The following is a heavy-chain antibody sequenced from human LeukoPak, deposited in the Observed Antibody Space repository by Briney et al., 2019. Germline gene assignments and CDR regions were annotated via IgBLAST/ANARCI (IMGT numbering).Heavy chain of an antibody. CDR3: ATETSRWGSYYYYYMDV. CDR2: MNPNSGNT. J-gene: IGHJ6*03. CDR1: GYTFTSYD. V-gene: IGHV1-8*03. Sequence: ASVKVSCTASGYTFTSYDINWVRQAPGQGLEWMGWMNPNSGNTGYAQKFQGRVTITRNTSISTAYMELSSLRSEDTAVYYCATETSRWGSYYYYYMDVWGKGTTVTVSS. D-gene: IGHD7-27*01.